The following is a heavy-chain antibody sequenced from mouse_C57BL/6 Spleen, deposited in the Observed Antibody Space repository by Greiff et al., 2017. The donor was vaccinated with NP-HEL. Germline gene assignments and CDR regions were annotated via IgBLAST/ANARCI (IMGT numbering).Heavy chain of an antibody. Sequence: EVQGVESGGDLVKPGGSLKLSCAASGFTFSSYGMSWVRQTPDERLEWVATISSGGSYTYYPDSVKGRFTISRDNAKNTLYLQMSSLKSEDTAMYYCARRPYGNDAMDYWGQRTSVTVSS. CDR3: ARRPYGNDAMDY. CDR2: ISSGGSYT. CDR1: GFTFSSYG. J-gene: IGHJ4*01. D-gene: IGHD2-1*01. V-gene: IGHV5-6*01.